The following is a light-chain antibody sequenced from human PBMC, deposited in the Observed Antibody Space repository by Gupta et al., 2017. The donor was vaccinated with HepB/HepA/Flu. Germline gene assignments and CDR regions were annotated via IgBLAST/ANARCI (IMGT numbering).Light chain of an antibody. CDR2: HNN. CDR1: STNIGNNY. Sequence: QSFLPQPPSVSAAPGQTVTISCSGSSTNIGNNYVSWYQQLPGTAPHLIIDHNNERPSGITDRSAGYRAGVAATSSSNGLQTGEEDDYYCGKWDNGLIADVFGSGTQVTVL. CDR3: GKWDNGLIADV. J-gene: IGLJ1*01. V-gene: IGLV1-51*01.